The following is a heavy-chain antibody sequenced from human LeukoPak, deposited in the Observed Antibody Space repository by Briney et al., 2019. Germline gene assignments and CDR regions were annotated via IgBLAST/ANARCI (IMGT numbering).Heavy chain of an antibody. Sequence: SETLSLTCTVSGGSISSESYYWSWTRQPAGKGLEWIGRINTSGNINYNPSLKSRVTLSVDTSNNQFSLKLTSLTAADTAVYYCARGLSSSWYWFNTWGQGTLVTVSS. CDR1: GGSISSESYY. D-gene: IGHD6-13*01. V-gene: IGHV4-61*02. CDR3: ARGLSSSWYWFNT. J-gene: IGHJ5*02. CDR2: INTSGNI.